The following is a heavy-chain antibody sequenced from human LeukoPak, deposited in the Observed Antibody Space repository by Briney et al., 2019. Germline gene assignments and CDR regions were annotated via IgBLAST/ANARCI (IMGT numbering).Heavy chain of an antibody. D-gene: IGHD3-3*01. Sequence: GGSLRLFCAASGFTFSSYWMHWVRQAPGKGLVWVSRINSDGSSTSYADSVKGRFTISRDNAKNTLYLQMNSLRAEDTAVYYCARGDVLRFLEWLSTTYYYYGMDVWGQGTTVTVSS. V-gene: IGHV3-74*01. CDR2: INSDGSST. CDR1: GFTFSSYW. J-gene: IGHJ6*02. CDR3: ARGDVLRFLEWLSTTYYYYGMDV.